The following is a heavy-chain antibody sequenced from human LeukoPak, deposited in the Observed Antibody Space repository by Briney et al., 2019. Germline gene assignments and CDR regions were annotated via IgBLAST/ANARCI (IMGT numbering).Heavy chain of an antibody. D-gene: IGHD3-10*01. CDR3: ARAGVDGSGSYYNDP. Sequence: ASVKVSCKASGYTLTGYYMHWVRQAPGQGLEWMGWINPNSGGTNYAQKFQGRVTMTRDTSISTAYMELSRLRSDDTAVYYCARAGVDGSGSYYNDPWGQGTLVTVSS. CDR1: GYTLTGYY. V-gene: IGHV1-2*02. CDR2: INPNSGGT. J-gene: IGHJ5*02.